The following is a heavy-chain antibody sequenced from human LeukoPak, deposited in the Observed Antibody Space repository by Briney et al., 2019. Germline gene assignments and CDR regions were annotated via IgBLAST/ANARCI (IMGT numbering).Heavy chain of an antibody. CDR1: GASVSGYY. Sequence: SETLSLTCAVYGASVSGYYWSWIRQPPGKGLEWRGEINHSGSTNYKQSLKSRVTISVDTSKNQFSLNFTSVNAADTTVYYCTRVRNVLRYFDWSRYYFDYWGQGTLVTVSS. CDR2: INHSGST. CDR3: TRVRNVLRYFDWSRYYFDY. J-gene: IGHJ4*02. D-gene: IGHD3-9*01. V-gene: IGHV4-34*01.